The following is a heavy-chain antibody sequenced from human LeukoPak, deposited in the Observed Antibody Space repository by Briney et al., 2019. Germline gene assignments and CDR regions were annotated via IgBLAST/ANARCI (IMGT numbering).Heavy chain of an antibody. CDR3: AKGAVVTLYYYYYMDV. CDR2: IKPDGSEK. D-gene: IGHD4-23*01. Sequence: GGSLRLSCAASGFTFSTYWMSWVRQAPGKGLEWVANIKPDGSEKDYVDSVKGRFTISRDNAKNSLYLQMKSLRAEDTAVYYCAKGAVVTLYYYYYMDVWGKGTTVTVSS. J-gene: IGHJ6*03. V-gene: IGHV3-7*01. CDR1: GFTFSTYW.